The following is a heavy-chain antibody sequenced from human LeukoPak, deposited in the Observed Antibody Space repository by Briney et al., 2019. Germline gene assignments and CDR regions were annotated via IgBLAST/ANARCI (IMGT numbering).Heavy chain of an antibody. CDR1: GYTFTSYG. CDR3: ARDPYLIVLVPPAIGWFDP. CDR2: MSPYDGNI. J-gene: IGHJ5*02. D-gene: IGHD2-2*02. V-gene: IGHV1-18*01. Sequence: ASVKVSCKTSGYTFTSYGISRVRQAPGQGLEWMGWMSPYDGNIKYAQKFQGRVTVTTDTSTSTAYMELRSLRSDDTAVYYCARDPYLIVLVPPAIGWFDPWGQGTLVTVSS.